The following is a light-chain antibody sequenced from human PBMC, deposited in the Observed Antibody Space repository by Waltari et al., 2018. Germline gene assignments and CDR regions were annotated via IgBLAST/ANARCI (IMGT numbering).Light chain of an antibody. Sequence: QSVLTQPASVSGSPGQSITISCTGTRSDIGAYNFVSWFQQLPGQAPRLLISEATKRPSCGSYRFSGSKSGNTASLSISDLQAEDEADYYCCSYVGGSRVLFGGGTKLTV. CDR3: CSYVGGSRVL. CDR1: RSDIGAYNF. CDR2: EAT. V-gene: IGLV2-23*01. J-gene: IGLJ2*01.